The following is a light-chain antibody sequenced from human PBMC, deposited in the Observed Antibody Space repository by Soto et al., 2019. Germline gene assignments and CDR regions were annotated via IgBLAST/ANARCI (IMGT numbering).Light chain of an antibody. CDR1: QSVSSSY. CDR3: QQYGSSLLFT. V-gene: IGKV3-20*01. J-gene: IGKJ3*01. CDR2: CAS. Sequence: EIVLTQSPGTLSLSPGERATLSCRASQSVSSSYLAWYQQKPGQAPRLLIYCASSRATGIPDRFSGSGYGTDCTLTISRLEPEDFAVYYCQQYGSSLLFTFGPGTKVDIK.